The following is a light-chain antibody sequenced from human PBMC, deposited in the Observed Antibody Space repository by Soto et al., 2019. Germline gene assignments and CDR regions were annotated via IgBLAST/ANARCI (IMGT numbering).Light chain of an antibody. CDR1: QSVSTS. CDR3: QQYNNWPS. Sequence: EIVMTQSPATLSVSPGERATLSCRASQSVSTSLAWYQQKPGQAPRLLIYRASTRATGIPGRFSGGGSGTEFTLTISSLQSEDFAVYYCQQYNNWPSFGGGTKVEIK. CDR2: RAS. J-gene: IGKJ4*01. V-gene: IGKV3-15*01.